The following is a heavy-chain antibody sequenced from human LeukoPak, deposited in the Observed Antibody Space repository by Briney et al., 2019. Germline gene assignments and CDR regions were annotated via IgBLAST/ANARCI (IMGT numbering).Heavy chain of an antibody. CDR3: ARRYYYDSSGYSN. CDR2: IYYSGST. V-gene: IGHV4-59*08. CDR1: GDSISSYH. D-gene: IGHD3-22*01. Sequence: PSETLSLTCTVSGDSISSYHWSWIRQPLGKGLGWIGYIYYSGSTTYNPSLKSRVTISVDTSKNQFSLKLSSVTAADTAVYYCARRYYYDSSGYSNWGQGTLVTVSS. J-gene: IGHJ4*02.